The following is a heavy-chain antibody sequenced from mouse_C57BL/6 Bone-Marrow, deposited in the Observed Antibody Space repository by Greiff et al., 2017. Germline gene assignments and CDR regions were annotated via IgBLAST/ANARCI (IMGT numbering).Heavy chain of an antibody. J-gene: IGHJ4*01. V-gene: IGHV1-72*01. CDR2: IDPNSGGT. CDR1: GYTFTSYW. Sequence: QVQLQQPGAELVKPGASVKLSCKASGYTFTSYWMHWVKQRPGRGLEWIGRIDPNSGGTKYNEKFKSKATLTVDKPSSTAYMQRSSLTSEDSAVYYCARVPDGTTWDAMDYWGQGTSVTVSS. D-gene: IGHD2-1*01. CDR3: ARVPDGTTWDAMDY.